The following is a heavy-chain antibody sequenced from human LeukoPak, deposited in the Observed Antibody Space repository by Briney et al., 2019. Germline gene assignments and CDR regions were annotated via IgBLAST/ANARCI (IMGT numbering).Heavy chain of an antibody. CDR1: GFTVSSNY. J-gene: IGHJ3*02. V-gene: IGHV3-66*01. CDR3: ARDRAVSTDAFDI. D-gene: IGHD2/OR15-2a*01. Sequence: GGSLRLSCAASGFTVSSNYMSWVRQAPGKGLEWVSVIYSGGSTYYADSVKGRFTISRDNSKNTLYLQMNSLIAEDTAVYYCARDRAVSTDAFDIWGQGTMVTVSS. CDR2: IYSGGST.